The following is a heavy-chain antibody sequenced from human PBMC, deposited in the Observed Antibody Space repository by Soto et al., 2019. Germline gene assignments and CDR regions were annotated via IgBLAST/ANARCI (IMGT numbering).Heavy chain of an antibody. CDR3: ARAIKAWPYSGSGRSYYYGLDV. D-gene: IGHD3-10*01. V-gene: IGHV1-69*01. J-gene: IGHJ6*02. CDR1: GGNFNNYA. Sequence: QVQVVQSGAEMKKPGSSVKVSCKASGGNFNNYAISWVRQAPGQGLEWVGGLIPVFGTPHYAQKFQGRVTISADEPKKTVYVELSGLTSEDTAVYYCARAIKAWPYSGSGRSYYYGLDVWGQGTTVTVSS. CDR2: LIPVFGTP.